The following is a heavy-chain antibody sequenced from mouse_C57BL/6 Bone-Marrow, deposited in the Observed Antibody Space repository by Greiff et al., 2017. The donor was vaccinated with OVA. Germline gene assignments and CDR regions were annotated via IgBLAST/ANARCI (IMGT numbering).Heavy chain of an antibody. V-gene: IGHV14-4*01. CDR3: TRTGFDY. J-gene: IGHJ2*01. D-gene: IGHD4-1*01. CDR1: GFNIKDDY. CDR2: IDPENGDT. Sequence: VQLKQSGAELVRPGASVKLSCTASGFNIKDDYMHWVKQRPEQGLEWIGWIDPENGDTEYASKFQGKATITADTSSNTAYLQLSSLTSEDTAVYYCTRTGFDYWGQGTTLTVSS.